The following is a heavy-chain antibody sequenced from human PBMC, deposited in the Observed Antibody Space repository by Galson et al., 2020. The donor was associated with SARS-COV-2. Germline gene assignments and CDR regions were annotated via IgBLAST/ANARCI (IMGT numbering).Heavy chain of an antibody. Sequence: GESLKISCVASGFSFSAYDIHWVRQAPGKGLEWVAIVRYDGSSKYSADSVKGRFTISRDNSKNTVYLQMDSLRGEDTAVYYCARGGSRPIMVFDYYYFYMDVWGKGTTVTVSS. J-gene: IGHJ6*03. V-gene: IGHV3-30*02. CDR2: VRYDGSSK. CDR1: GFSFSAYD. D-gene: IGHD2-8*01. CDR3: ARGGSRPIMVFDYYYFYMDV.